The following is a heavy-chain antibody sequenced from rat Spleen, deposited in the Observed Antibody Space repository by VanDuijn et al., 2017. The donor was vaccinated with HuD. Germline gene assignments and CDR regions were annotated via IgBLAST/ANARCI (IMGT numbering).Heavy chain of an antibody. CDR1: GITFTNYW. Sequence: EVQLVESGGGLVQPGGSLKLSCVASGITFTNYWMTWIRQAPGKGLEWIASITNTGDSTYYPDSVKGRFTISRNNAKSILYLQMSSLRSEDTATYYCTRGYAHYWGQGVMVTVSS. D-gene: IGHD1-12*01. J-gene: IGHJ2*01. V-gene: IGHV5-31*01. CDR2: ITNTGDST. CDR3: TRGYAHY.